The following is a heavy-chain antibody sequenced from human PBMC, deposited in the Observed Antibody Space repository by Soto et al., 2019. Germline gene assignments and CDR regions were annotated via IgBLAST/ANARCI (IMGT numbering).Heavy chain of an antibody. V-gene: IGHV3-21*01. J-gene: IGHJ6*02. Sequence: GGSLRLSCVASGFALTSSRLYWGRQGPGQGLERVASSPGSSEDTCYPEAVKGRFAICRDSAVSAVLLRMDSLKVVDTVVYPGAGVHHVAGYAFCCAMDVWGPGTAVTVSS. CDR2: SPGSSEDT. CDR1: GFALTSSR. D-gene: IGHD3-16*01. CDR3: AGVHHVAGYAFCCAMDV.